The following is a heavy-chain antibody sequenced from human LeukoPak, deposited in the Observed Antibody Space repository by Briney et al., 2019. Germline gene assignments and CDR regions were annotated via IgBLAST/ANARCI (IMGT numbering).Heavy chain of an antibody. Sequence: PGGSLRLSRAASGFTFSSYWMSWVRQAPGKGLEWVANIKQDGSEKYYVDSVKGRFTISRDNAKNSLYLQMNSLRAEDTAVYYCARDLLVGGSGYHYWGQGTLVTVSS. CDR3: ARDLLVGGSGYHY. CDR2: IKQDGSEK. V-gene: IGHV3-7*01. D-gene: IGHD3-22*01. J-gene: IGHJ4*02. CDR1: GFTFSSYW.